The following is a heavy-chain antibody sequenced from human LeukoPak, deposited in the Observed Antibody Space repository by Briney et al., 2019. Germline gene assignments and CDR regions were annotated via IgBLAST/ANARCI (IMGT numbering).Heavy chain of an antibody. CDR3: ARDPYSGAYYEGYYYYYMDV. Sequence: GGSLRLSCAASGFTFSSYSMNWVRQAPGKGLEWVSSISSSSSYIYYADSVKGRFTISRDNAKNSLYLQMNSLRAEDTAVYYCARDPYSGAYYEGYYYYYMDVWGKGTTVTVSS. J-gene: IGHJ6*03. CDR2: ISSSSSYI. CDR1: GFTFSSYS. V-gene: IGHV3-21*01. D-gene: IGHD1-26*01.